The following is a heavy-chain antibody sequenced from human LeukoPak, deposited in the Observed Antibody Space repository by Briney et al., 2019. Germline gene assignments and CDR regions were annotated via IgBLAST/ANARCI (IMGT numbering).Heavy chain of an antibody. J-gene: IGHJ4*02. CDR1: GFTFSSYW. V-gene: IGHV3-7*01. D-gene: IGHD6-13*01. Sequence: PGGSLRLSCAASGFTFSSYWMSWVRQAPGKGLEWVANIKQDGSEKYYVDSVKGRFTISRDNAKNSLYLQMNSLRAEDTAVYYCAREDETEYSSSWYDYWGQGTLVTVSS. CDR2: IKQDGSEK. CDR3: AREDETEYSSSWYDY.